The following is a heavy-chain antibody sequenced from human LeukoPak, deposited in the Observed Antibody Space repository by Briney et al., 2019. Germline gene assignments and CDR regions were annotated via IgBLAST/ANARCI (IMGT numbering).Heavy chain of an antibody. J-gene: IGHJ3*02. CDR3: ATYYYDSSGYGDDAFDI. D-gene: IGHD3-22*01. V-gene: IGHV1-46*01. CDR2: INPSGGST. CDR1: GYTFTSYY. Sequence: ASVKVSCKASGYTFTSYYMHWVRQAPGQGLEWMGIINPSGGSTSYAQKFQGRVTMTRDMSTSTVYMELSSLGSEDTAVYYCATYYYDSSGYGDDAFDIWGQGTMVTVSS.